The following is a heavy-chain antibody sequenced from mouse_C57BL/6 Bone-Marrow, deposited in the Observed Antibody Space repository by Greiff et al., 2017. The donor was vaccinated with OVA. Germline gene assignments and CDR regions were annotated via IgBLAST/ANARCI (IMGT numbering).Heavy chain of an antibody. CDR2: IYPVNGET. D-gene: IGHD2-4*01. CDR3: GLISYDYDWYFDV. V-gene: IGHV1-11*01. CDR1: GYTFTDHI. J-gene: IGHJ1*03. Sequence: VQLQQSGAELASPGASVTLSCKASGYTFTDHIMNWVKKRPGQGLEWIGRIYPVNGETNYNQKFMGKATLSVERSSSSVYMVLNSLTSEDTAVYYCGLISYDYDWYFDVWGTGTTVTVSS.